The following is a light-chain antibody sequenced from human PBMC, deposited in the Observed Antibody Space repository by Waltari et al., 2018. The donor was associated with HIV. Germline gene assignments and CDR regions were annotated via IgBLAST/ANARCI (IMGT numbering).Light chain of an antibody. J-gene: IGLJ3*02. CDR1: RSNIGSNT. Sequence: QSVLTQPPSASGTPGQRVIISCSGNRSNIGSNTVTWYQQLSGAAPTLLIYSNNQRPSAVPDRFSGSKSGSAASLAISGLKSEDEADYHCATWDDALSGPVFGAGTKLTV. CDR2: SNN. V-gene: IGLV1-44*01. CDR3: ATWDDALSGPV.